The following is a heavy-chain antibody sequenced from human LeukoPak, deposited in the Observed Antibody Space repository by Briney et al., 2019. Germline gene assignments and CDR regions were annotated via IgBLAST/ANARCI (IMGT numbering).Heavy chain of an antibody. Sequence: SGGSLRLSCTVSGFTVSTNSMSWVRQAPGKGLEWVSFIYSDNTHYSDSVKGRFTISRDNSKNTLYLQMNSLRAGDTAVYYCARRAGAYSHPYDYWGQGTLVTVSS. J-gene: IGHJ4*02. CDR3: ARRAGAYSHPYDY. CDR1: GFTVSTNS. V-gene: IGHV3-53*01. D-gene: IGHD4/OR15-4a*01. CDR2: IYSDNT.